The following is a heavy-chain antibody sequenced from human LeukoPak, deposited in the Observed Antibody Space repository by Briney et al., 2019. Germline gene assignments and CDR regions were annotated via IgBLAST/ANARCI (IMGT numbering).Heavy chain of an antibody. CDR2: ISYDGSNK. D-gene: IGHD2-2*01. Sequence: GGSLRLSCAASGFTFSSYAMHWVRQAPGKGLEWVAVISYDGSNKYYADSVKGRFTISRDNSKNTLYLQMNSLRAEDTAVYYCAKDWVVPAAIEALNDAFDIWGQGTMVTVSS. CDR1: GFTFSSYA. V-gene: IGHV3-30-3*01. CDR3: AKDWVVPAAIEALNDAFDI. J-gene: IGHJ3*02.